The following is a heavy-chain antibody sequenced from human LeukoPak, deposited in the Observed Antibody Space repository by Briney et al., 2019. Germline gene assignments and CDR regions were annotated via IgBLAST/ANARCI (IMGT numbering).Heavy chain of an antibody. Sequence: PSETLSLTCAVYGGSFSGYYWSWIRQPPGKGLEWIGEINHSGGTNYNPSLKSRVTISVDTSKNQLSLKLSSVTAADTAVYYCARRVTVTTLRYFDYWGQGTLVTVSS. V-gene: IGHV4-34*01. CDR2: INHSGGT. D-gene: IGHD4-17*01. CDR3: ARRVTVTTLRYFDY. J-gene: IGHJ4*02. CDR1: GGSFSGYY.